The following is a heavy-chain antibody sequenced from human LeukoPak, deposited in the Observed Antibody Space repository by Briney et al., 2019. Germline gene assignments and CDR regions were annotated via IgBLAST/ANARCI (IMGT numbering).Heavy chain of an antibody. CDR1: VYSISSGYY. Sequence: PSQTLSLTCTVSVYSISSGYYWGWIRQPPGKGLEWIGSIHHSGITYYNPSLKSRVTISVDTSKNQFSLKLSSVTAADTAVYYCARVMYYYGSGSYPDPYYFDYWGQGTLVTVSS. J-gene: IGHJ4*02. CDR2: IHHSGIT. D-gene: IGHD3-10*01. CDR3: ARVMYYYGSGSYPDPYYFDY. V-gene: IGHV4-38-2*02.